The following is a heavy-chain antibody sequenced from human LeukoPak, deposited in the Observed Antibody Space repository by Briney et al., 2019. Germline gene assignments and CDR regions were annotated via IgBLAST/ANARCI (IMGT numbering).Heavy chain of an antibody. Sequence: GGSLRLSCAASGFTVNSNYMNWVRQAPGKGLEWVSVVYSDDTTYYADSVKGRFTISRDNSKNTLYLQMNNLRAEDTAVYYCARGGGYYAIDYWGQGTLVTVSS. CDR2: VYSDDTT. CDR1: GFTVNSNY. D-gene: IGHD1-26*01. V-gene: IGHV3-53*01. J-gene: IGHJ4*02. CDR3: ARGGGYYAIDY.